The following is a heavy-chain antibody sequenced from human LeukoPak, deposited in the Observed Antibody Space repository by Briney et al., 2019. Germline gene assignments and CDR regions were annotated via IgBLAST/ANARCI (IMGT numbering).Heavy chain of an antibody. D-gene: IGHD2-15*01. Sequence: GESLKISCKGSGYSFTSYWIGWVRQMPGKGLERMGIIYPGDSDTRYSPSFQGQVTISADKSISTAYLQWSSLKASDTAMYYCARLPQVVVAAFLGITWYFDLWGRGTLVTVFS. V-gene: IGHV5-51*01. CDR2: IYPGDSDT. CDR3: ARLPQVVVAAFLGITWYFDL. J-gene: IGHJ2*01. CDR1: GYSFTSYW.